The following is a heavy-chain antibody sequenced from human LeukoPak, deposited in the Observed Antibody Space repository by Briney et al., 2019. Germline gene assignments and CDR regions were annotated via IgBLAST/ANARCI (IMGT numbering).Heavy chain of an antibody. CDR1: GYTFTGYY. V-gene: IGHV1-2*02. J-gene: IGHJ6*02. CDR3: ARDLHPFRCSGGSCYLWYYGMDV. Sequence: ASVKVSCKASGYTFTGYYMHWVRQAPGQGLEWMGWINPNSGGTNYAQKFQGRVTMTGDTSINTAYMELSRLRSDDTAVYYCARDLHPFRCSGGSCYLWYYGMDVWGQGTTVTVPS. D-gene: IGHD2-15*01. CDR2: INPNSGGT.